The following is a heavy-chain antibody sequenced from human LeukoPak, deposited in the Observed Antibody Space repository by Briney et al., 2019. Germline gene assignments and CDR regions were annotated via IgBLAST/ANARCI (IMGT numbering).Heavy chain of an antibody. CDR1: GGSISSYY. D-gene: IGHD2-8*01. CDR3: ARDRAMAGTNDAFGI. Sequence: PSETLSLTCTVSGGSISSYYWSWIRQPAGKGLEWIGRIYTSGSTNYNPSLKSRVTMSVDTSKNQFSLKLSSVTAADTAVYYCARDRAMAGTNDAFGIWGQGTMVTVSS. CDR2: IYTSGST. V-gene: IGHV4-4*07. J-gene: IGHJ3*02.